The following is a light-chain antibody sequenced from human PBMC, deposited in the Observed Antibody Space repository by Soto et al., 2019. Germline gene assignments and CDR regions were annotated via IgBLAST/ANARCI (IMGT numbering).Light chain of an antibody. J-gene: IGLJ1*01. V-gene: IGLV2-14*01. CDR3: WSYASYAALYD. Sequence: LGQPASLSGSPGQSITISCTGTSSDVGGFNYVSWYQQHPDKAPRLMIFEVSNRPSGVSNRFSGSKSGNTASLTISGLQAEDVAHYTCWSYASYAALYDFATG. CDR2: EVS. CDR1: SSDVGGFNY.